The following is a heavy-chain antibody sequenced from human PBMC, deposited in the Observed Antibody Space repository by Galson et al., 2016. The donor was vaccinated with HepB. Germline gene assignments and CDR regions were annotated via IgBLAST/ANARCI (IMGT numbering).Heavy chain of an antibody. D-gene: IGHD2-15*01. V-gene: IGHV5-51*01. CDR3: ARPPLVGAADPFDF. J-gene: IGHJ4*02. CDR2: IFPSDSET. Sequence: QSGAEVKKPGESLKISCKAPGYTFTDYWIGWVRQMPGKGLEWIGIIFPSDSETRYSPSIQGQVTISADKSVSTAYLQWSSLKVSDTAMYYCARPPLVGAADPFDFWDQGTLVTVSS. CDR1: GYTFTDYW.